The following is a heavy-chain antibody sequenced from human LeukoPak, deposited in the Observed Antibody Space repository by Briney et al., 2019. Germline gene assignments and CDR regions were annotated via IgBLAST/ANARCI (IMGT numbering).Heavy chain of an antibody. CDR3: ARLIRGDSSNWYLNWFDP. J-gene: IGHJ5*02. CDR1: GYTFTGYY. Sequence: ASVKVSCKASGYTFTGYYMHWVRQARGQGLEWMGWINPNSGDTNYAQRFQGRVTMTRDTSITTAYMELSRLTSDDTAVYYCARLIRGDSSNWYLNWFDPWGQGTLVTVSS. CDR2: INPNSGDT. D-gene: IGHD6-13*01. V-gene: IGHV1-2*02.